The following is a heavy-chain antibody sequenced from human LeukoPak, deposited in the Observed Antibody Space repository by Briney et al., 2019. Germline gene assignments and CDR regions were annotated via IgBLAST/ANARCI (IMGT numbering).Heavy chain of an antibody. J-gene: IGHJ4*02. CDR2: IYTSGST. D-gene: IGHD3-22*01. V-gene: IGHV4-61*02. CDR3: AREPNTITYYYDSSSYSYFDY. Sequence: PSETLSLTCTVSGGSISSGSYYWSWIRQPAGKGLEWIGRIYTSGSTNYNPSLKSRVTISVDTSKNQFSLKLSSVTAADTAVYYCAREPNTITYYYDSSSYSYFDYWGQGTLVTVSS. CDR1: GGSISSGSYY.